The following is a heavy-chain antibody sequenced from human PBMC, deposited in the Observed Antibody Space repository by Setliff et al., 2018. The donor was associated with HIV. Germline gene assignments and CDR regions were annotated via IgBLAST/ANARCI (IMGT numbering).Heavy chain of an antibody. V-gene: IGHV4-39*01. CDR3: ASSRSLFGEEYFHH. Sequence: PSEPLSLTCNVSGGSISGSSYYWGWIRQPPGKGLEWIGSIYHSGSASHNPSLKSRITISVDTSKNQFSLKLRSVTAADTAVYYCASSRSLFGEEYFHHWGQGTLVTVSS. D-gene: IGHD3-10*02. J-gene: IGHJ1*01. CDR2: IYHSGSA. CDR1: GGSISGSSYY.